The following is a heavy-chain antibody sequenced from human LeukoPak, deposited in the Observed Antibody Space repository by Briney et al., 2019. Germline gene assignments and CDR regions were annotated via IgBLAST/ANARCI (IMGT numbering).Heavy chain of an antibody. CDR2: ISYDGSNK. Sequence: GGSLRLSCAASGFTFSSYGMHWVRQAPGKGLEWVAVISYDGSNKYYADSVKGRFTISRDNSKNTLNLQMNSLRAEDTAVYYCAKDWKGTPGYWGQGTLVTVSS. CDR3: AKDWKGTPGY. V-gene: IGHV3-30*18. J-gene: IGHJ4*02. CDR1: GFTFSSYG. D-gene: IGHD1-1*01.